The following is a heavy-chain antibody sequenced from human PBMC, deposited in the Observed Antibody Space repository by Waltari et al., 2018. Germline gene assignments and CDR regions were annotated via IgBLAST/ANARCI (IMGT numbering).Heavy chain of an antibody. CDR3: ARLRRRDQYGAGSLRY. CDR2: ISSDAPST. CDR1: GFTTGSW. D-gene: IGHD3-10*01. V-gene: IGHV3-74*01. J-gene: IGHJ4*02. Sequence: EVHLVESGGGSVQPGGSRTLAWAGSGFTTGSWRPWVRQVPGKGLEWVSRISSDAPSTHYADPVKGRFTLSRDTTKKMVYLQMNSLRAEDTAVYYCARLRRRDQYGAGSLRYWGQGALVNVSS.